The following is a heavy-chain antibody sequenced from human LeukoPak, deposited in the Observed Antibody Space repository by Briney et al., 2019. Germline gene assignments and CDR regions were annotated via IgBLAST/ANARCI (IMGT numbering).Heavy chain of an antibody. D-gene: IGHD4-17*01. CDR1: GFTFGDYA. CDR3: EKELRYGDSPLED. V-gene: IGHV3-9*01. CDR2: IGGNSGCI. J-gene: IGHJ4*01. Sequence: PGGSLRLSCAASGFTFGDYAMHWVRQVPGKGLEWVSGIGGNSGCIGYADSVKGRFTISRDNAENFLYLQMNSLKPEDTALYYCEKELRYGDSPLEDWGHGAVVTASS.